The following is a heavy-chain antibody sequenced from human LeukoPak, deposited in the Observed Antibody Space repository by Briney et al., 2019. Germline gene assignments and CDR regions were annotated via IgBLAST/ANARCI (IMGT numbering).Heavy chain of an antibody. Sequence: GGSLRLSCAASGFAVSSNYMSWVRQAPGKGLEWVSVIYSGGSTYYADSVKGRFTISRDNSKHTLYLQMNSLRAEDTAVYYCARFVSFYGMDVWGQGTTVTVSS. CDR3: ARFVSFYGMDV. CDR1: GFAVSSNY. J-gene: IGHJ6*02. CDR2: IYSGGST. V-gene: IGHV3-66*01.